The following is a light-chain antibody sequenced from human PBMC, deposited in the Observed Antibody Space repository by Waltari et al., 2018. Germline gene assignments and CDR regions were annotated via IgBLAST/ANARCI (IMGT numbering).Light chain of an antibody. Sequence: SYELTQPLSVSVALGQTARLTCGGNKIGSNNVHWYQQKPGQAPVLVIYRDSNRPSGIPERFSGSNSGNTATLTISRAQAGDEADYYCQVWDSSTVFGGGTKLTVL. CDR1: KIGSNN. CDR2: RDS. V-gene: IGLV3-9*01. J-gene: IGLJ3*02. CDR3: QVWDSSTV.